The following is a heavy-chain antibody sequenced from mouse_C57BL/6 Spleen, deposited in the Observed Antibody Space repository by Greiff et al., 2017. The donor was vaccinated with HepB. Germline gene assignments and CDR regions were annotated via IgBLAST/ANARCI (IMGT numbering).Heavy chain of an antibody. Sequence: EVHLVESGGGLVKPGGSLKLSCAASGFTFSSYAMSWVRQTPEKRLEWVATISDGGSYTYYPDNVKGRFTISRDNAKNNLYLQMSHLKSEDTAMYYCARRRGDYDDYAMDYWGQGTSVTVSS. CDR2: ISDGGSYT. CDR1: GFTFSSYA. CDR3: ARRRGDYDDYAMDY. D-gene: IGHD2-4*01. J-gene: IGHJ4*01. V-gene: IGHV5-4*03.